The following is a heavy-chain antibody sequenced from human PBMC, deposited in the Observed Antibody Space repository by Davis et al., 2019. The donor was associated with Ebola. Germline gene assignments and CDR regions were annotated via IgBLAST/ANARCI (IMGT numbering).Heavy chain of an antibody. Sequence: SVQVSCKASGGTFTNYPISWVRQAPGQGLDWMGGIIPTFGTAKYAQKFQARITITADGSTSTAYMELRSLRSEDSAVYYCAIYSSGWFYFDYWGQGTLVTVSS. CDR2: IIPTFGTA. CDR3: AIYSSGWFYFDY. J-gene: IGHJ4*02. D-gene: IGHD6-19*01. CDR1: GGTFTNYP. V-gene: IGHV1-69*13.